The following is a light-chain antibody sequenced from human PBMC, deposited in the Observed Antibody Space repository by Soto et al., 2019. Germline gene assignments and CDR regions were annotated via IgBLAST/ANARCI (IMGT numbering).Light chain of an antibody. V-gene: IGLV2-8*01. J-gene: IGLJ2*01. CDR1: SSDGGGYNY. Sequence: QSALTQPPSASGSPGQSVTISCTGTSSDGGGYNYVSWYQQHPGKAPKLMIYEVSKRPSGVPDRFSGSKSGNTASLTVSGLQAEDEADYYCSSYAGSLVVFGGGTKVTVL. CDR3: SSYAGSLVV. CDR2: EVS.